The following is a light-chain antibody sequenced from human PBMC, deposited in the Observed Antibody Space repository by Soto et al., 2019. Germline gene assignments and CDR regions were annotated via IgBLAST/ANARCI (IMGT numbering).Light chain of an antibody. CDR3: LQHSHYHYS. J-gene: IGKJ2*03. CDR2: VAY. V-gene: IGKV1-17*01. Sequence: IQMTQSPSSLSASVGDTVTVTCRASQGIRNYLNWFQQKPGKAPKRLISVAYTLQSGVPSKFSGSGPGTEVNLTISTLQPEDLAAYYSLQHSHYHYSFGQGTKREIK. CDR1: QGIRNY.